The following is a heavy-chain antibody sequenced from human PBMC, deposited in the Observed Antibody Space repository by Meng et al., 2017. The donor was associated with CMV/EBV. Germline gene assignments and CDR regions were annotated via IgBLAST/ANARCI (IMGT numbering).Heavy chain of an antibody. CDR3: ASSTVVTDLDY. Sequence: SETLSLTCAVYGGSFSGYYWSWIRQPPGKGLEWIGEINHSGSTNYNPSLKGRVTISVDTSKNQFSLKLSSVTAADTAVYYCASSTVVTDLDYWGQGTLVTVSS. CDR1: GGSFSGYY. D-gene: IGHD4-23*01. V-gene: IGHV4-34*01. J-gene: IGHJ4*02. CDR2: INHSGST.